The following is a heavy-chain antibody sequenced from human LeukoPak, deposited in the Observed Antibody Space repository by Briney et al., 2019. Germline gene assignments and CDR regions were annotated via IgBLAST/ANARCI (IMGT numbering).Heavy chain of an antibody. V-gene: IGHV3-30*18. D-gene: IGHD1-1*01. CDR2: ISYDGSNK. Sequence: GGSLRLSCAASGFTFSSYGMHWVRQAPGKGLEWVAVISYDGSNKYYADSVKGRFTISRDNSKNTLYLQMNSLRAEDTAVYYCGKNPGGGATGTLDYWGQGTLVTVSS. CDR3: GKNPGGGATGTLDY. J-gene: IGHJ4*02. CDR1: GFTFSSYG.